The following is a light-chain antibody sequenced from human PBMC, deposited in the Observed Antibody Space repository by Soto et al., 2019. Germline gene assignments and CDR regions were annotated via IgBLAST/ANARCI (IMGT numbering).Light chain of an antibody. J-gene: IGLJ1*01. CDR3: CSYTTSNTRQIV. CDR1: SSDVGGYNY. V-gene: IGLV2-14*01. CDR2: DVS. Sequence: QSVLAQPASLSGSPGQSITISCTGTSSDVGGYNYVSWYQQHPGKAPKFMIYDVSNRPSGVSNRFSGSKSGNTASLTISWLQAEDEADYYCCSYTTSNTRQIVFGTGTKVTVL.